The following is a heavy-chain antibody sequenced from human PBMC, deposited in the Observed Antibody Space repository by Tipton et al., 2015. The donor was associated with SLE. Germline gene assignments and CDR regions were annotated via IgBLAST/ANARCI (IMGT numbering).Heavy chain of an antibody. J-gene: IGHJ3*01. CDR3: ATSDFYGSGQGLDV. Sequence: TLSLTCTVSGGSISSSSYPWAWIRQPPGKGLEWIGSVYYSGKTSYNPSLMSRVIISEDTSTNQFSLILSSVTAADTAVYYCATSDFYGSGQGLDVWGQGTMVAVSS. CDR2: VYYSGKT. CDR1: GGSISSSSYP. D-gene: IGHD3-10*01. V-gene: IGHV4-39*07.